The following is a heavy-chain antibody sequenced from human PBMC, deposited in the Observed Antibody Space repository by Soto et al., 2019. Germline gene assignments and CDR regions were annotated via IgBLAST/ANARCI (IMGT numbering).Heavy chain of an antibody. CDR1: GFTFSSFA. D-gene: IGHD3-16*02. V-gene: IGHV3-23*01. J-gene: IGHJ4*02. CDR2: LSGSRGDT. Sequence: GGSLRLSCVASGFTFSSFAMTWVRQAPGKGLEWVSTLSGSRGDTYYADSVNGRFTISRDKSKNTLYLQMDRLRVEDTAVYYCAKRGGYDYVWKSYRPDYWGQGTLVTVSS. CDR3: AKRGGYDYVWKSYRPDY.